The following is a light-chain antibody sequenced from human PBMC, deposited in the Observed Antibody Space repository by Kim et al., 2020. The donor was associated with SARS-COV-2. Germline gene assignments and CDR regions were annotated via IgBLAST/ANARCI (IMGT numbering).Light chain of an antibody. Sequence: ASVGDRVTMTCRASQDIKNNLVWFQQKPGKAPRSLIYGASSLQSGVPSKFSGSGSGTDFTLTIYSLQPEDFATYYCQQDKSYPVTFGQGTRLEIK. CDR2: GAS. J-gene: IGKJ5*01. CDR1: QDIKNN. CDR3: QQDKSYPVT. V-gene: IGKV1-16*02.